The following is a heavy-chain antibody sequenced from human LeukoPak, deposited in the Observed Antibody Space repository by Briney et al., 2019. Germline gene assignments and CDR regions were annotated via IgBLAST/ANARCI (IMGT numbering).Heavy chain of an antibody. D-gene: IGHD3-16*01. CDR3: ARDLGSYGWGNHFDY. Sequence: GGSLRLSCAASGLTFSDHAMHWVRQAPGKGLEWLGVISYDGSYNHYADSVKGRFTVSRDNSKNTVYLHMSSLKPEDTAVYYCARDLGSYGWGNHFDYWGQGTLVTVSS. CDR2: ISYDGSYN. J-gene: IGHJ4*02. V-gene: IGHV3-30-3*01. CDR1: GLTFSDHA.